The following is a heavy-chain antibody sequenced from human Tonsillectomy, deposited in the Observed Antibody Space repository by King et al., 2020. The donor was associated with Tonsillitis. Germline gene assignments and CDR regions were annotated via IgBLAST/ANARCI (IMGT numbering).Heavy chain of an antibody. V-gene: IGHV4-4*02. D-gene: IGHD2-2*01. CDR1: GGFISRRNW. J-gene: IGHJ6*03. CDR2: IYQNGTT. CDR3: SKRPAAVSQYYHMDV. Sequence: QLQESGPGLLKPSGTLSLTCAVSGGFISRRNWWGWVRQPPGKGVEWIGGIYQNGTTHYNPSLKSRATISVDKSKNQFSLNLTSVTAADTAVYYCSKRPAAVSQYYHMDVWGKGTTVTVSS.